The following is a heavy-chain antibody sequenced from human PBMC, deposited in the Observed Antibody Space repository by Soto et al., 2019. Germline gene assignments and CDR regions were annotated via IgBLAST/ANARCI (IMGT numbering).Heavy chain of an antibody. J-gene: IGHJ4*02. Sequence: QVHLQESGPGLVKPSRTLSLTCAVSGGSISTNQWWNWVRQAPGKGLEWIGEIFHVGSTNYNPSLKSRVIISVDKSKNQFSLNLSSVTAADTAVYYCARLQPDTSGYYFDHWGQGALVTVSS. CDR2: IFHVGST. CDR1: GGSISTNQW. V-gene: IGHV4-4*02. D-gene: IGHD3-3*01. CDR3: ARLQPDTSGYYFDH.